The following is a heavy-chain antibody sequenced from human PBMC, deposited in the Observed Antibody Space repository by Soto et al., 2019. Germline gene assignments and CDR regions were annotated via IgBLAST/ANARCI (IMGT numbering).Heavy chain of an antibody. J-gene: IGHJ3*02. D-gene: IGHD2-15*01. V-gene: IGHV3-74*01. CDR3: VSLSGVVAYFAFDI. Sequence: EMQLVESGGGLVQPGGSLRLSCVASGFTLSGHWMHWVRQVPGKALVWVSRISSDGGDTSYADSVRGRFIVSRDNARNTVYMEMNGLRAEDTAVYYCVSLSGVVAYFAFDIWGQGTTVTVSP. CDR1: GFTLSGHW. CDR2: ISSDGGDT.